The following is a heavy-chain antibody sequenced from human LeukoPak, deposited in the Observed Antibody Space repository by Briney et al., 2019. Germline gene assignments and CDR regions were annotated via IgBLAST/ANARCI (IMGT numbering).Heavy chain of an antibody. D-gene: IGHD1-7*01. V-gene: IGHV3-74*01. CDR2: ISTDGTST. J-gene: IGHJ3*02. CDR1: GFTFSSHG. CDR3: ARDSPNYSKGAIDI. Sequence: GGSLRLSCAASGFTFSSHGMHWVRQAPGKGLVWVAHISTDGTSTSSVDSVKGRFTISRDNAKNTLYLQMNSLRAEDTAVYYCARDSPNYSKGAIDIWGQGTMVTVSS.